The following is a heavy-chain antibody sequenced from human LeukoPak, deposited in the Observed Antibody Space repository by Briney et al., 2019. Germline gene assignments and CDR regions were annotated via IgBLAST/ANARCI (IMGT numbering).Heavy chain of an antibody. J-gene: IGHJ4*02. CDR2: IIPILGTA. Sequence: ASVKVSCKASGGTFSSYAISWVRQAPGQGLEWTGGIIPILGTANYAPRFQGRVSVTADESTSTAYMELSSLRGEDTAVYYCAREASSTWYAMFDFWGQGTLVTVSS. CDR3: AREASSTWYAMFDF. CDR1: GGTFSSYA. V-gene: IGHV1-69*13. D-gene: IGHD2-2*01.